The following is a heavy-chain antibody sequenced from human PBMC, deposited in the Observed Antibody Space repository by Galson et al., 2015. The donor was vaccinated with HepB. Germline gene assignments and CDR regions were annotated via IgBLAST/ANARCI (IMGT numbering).Heavy chain of an antibody. CDR3: ARNPAVAILSHYFDC. V-gene: IGHV3-21*01. J-gene: IGHJ4*02. CDR2: ISSGGSYI. CDR1: GFTFSSYG. D-gene: IGHD2-2*01. Sequence: SLRLSCAASGFTFSSYGMNWVRQAPGKGLEWVSSISSGGSYIFYADSVKGRFTISRDNAKKSLYLQMDGLRVEDTAVYFCARNPAVAILSHYFDCWGQGVLVTVSS.